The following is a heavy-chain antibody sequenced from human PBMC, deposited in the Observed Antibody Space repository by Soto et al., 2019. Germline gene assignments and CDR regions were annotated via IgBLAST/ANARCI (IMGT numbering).Heavy chain of an antibody. CDR3: ARDQGVAAAGITWLDP. V-gene: IGHV4-4*07. CDR2: IHSSGST. D-gene: IGHD6-13*01. J-gene: IGHJ5*02. CDR1: GASMNSYH. Sequence: SETLSLTCTVSGASMNSYHWSWIRQPAGKGLEWIGHIHSSGSTNYNPSLKSRATMSVDTSKNQFSLRLMSLTAADTAVYYCARDQGVAAAGITWLDPWGQGSLVTV.